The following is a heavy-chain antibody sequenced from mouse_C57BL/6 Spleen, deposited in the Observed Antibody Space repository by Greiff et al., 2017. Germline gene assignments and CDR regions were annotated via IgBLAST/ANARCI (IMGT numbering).Heavy chain of an antibody. V-gene: IGHV1-55*01. Sequence: QVQLQQPGAELVKPGASVKMSCKASGYTFTSYWITWVKQRPGQGLEWIGDIYPGSGSTNYNEKFKSKATKTVDTSSSTAYMLLSSLTSEDSGVYYCARRPPHDLDYWGQGTTLTVSS. CDR1: GYTFTSYW. CDR2: IYPGSGST. J-gene: IGHJ2*01. CDR3: ARRPPHDLDY.